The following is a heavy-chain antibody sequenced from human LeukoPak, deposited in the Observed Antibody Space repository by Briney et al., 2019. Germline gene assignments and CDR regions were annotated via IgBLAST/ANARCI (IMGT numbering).Heavy chain of an antibody. D-gene: IGHD1-26*01. J-gene: IGHJ4*02. CDR1: GFTFSSYG. V-gene: IGHV3-33*01. Sequence: GRSLRLSCAASGFTFSSYGMPWVRQAPGKGLEWVAVIWYDGSNKYYADSVKGRFTIPRDNSKNTLYLQMNSLRAEDTAVYYCARGPYSGSYFLDYWGQGTLVTVSS. CDR3: ARGPYSGSYFLDY. CDR2: IWYDGSNK.